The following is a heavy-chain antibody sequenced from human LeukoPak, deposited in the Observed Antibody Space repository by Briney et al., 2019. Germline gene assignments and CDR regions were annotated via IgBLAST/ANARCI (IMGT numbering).Heavy chain of an antibody. CDR3: TGSWYRTGGMDV. J-gene: IGHJ6*02. V-gene: IGHV4-59*01. CDR2: IYYSGST. Sequence: SETLSLTCTVSGGSISSYYWSWIRQPPGKGLEWIGYIYYSGSTNYNPSLKSRVTISVDTSKNQFSLKLSSVTAADTAVYYCTGSWYRTGGMDVWGQGTTVTVSS. D-gene: IGHD6-13*01. CDR1: GGSISSYY.